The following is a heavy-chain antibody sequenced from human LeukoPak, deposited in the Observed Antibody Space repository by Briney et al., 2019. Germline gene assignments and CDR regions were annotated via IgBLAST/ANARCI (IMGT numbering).Heavy chain of an antibody. J-gene: IGHJ5*02. Sequence: GGTLRLSCAASGFTFSGFAMSWIRQAPGKGLEWVSSISRSGESTFYADSVRGRFTISRDNSKNTVSLQMESLRAEDTALYYCAKVYGDYFLGWFDPWGQGTLVTVSS. V-gene: IGHV3-23*01. D-gene: IGHD4-17*01. CDR2: ISRSGEST. CDR1: GFTFSGFA. CDR3: AKVYGDYFLGWFDP.